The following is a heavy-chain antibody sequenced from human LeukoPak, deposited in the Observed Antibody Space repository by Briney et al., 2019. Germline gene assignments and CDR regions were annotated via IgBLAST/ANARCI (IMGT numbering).Heavy chain of an antibody. CDR1: GGSISSYY. D-gene: IGHD4-23*01. CDR3: ARHWVESMYYGGNLAGAFDY. Sequence: SETLSLTCTVSGGSISSYYWSWIRQPPGKGLEWIGYIYYSGSTNYNPSLKSRVTISVDTSKNQFSLKLSSVTAADTAVYYCARHWVESMYYGGNLAGAFDYWGQGTLVTVSS. J-gene: IGHJ4*02. CDR2: IYYSGST. V-gene: IGHV4-59*08.